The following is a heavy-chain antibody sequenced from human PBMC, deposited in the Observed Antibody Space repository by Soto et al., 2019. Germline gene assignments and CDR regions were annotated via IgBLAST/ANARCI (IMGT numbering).Heavy chain of an antibody. J-gene: IGHJ5*02. Sequence: QVQLQESGPGLVKPSPTLTLTCTVSCVSINRGDYYWSWIRQPPGKVLEWIGNIYYRGTNYSNPSLKSRVIISVDTSKNQFSLKLSSVTAADTGVYYCARDTENYDILTTTRFDPCGQGTLITVSS. CDR2: IYYRGTN. V-gene: IGHV4-30-4*01. CDR1: CVSINRGDYY. CDR3: ARDTENYDILTTTRFDP. D-gene: IGHD3-9*01.